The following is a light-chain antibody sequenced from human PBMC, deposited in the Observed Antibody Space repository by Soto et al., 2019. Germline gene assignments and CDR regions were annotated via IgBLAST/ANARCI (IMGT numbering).Light chain of an antibody. CDR2: GAS. CDR3: QQSYDSPPT. V-gene: IGKV1-39*01. Sequence: DIQMTQSPSTLSASVGDRVTITCRASQTINNYLNWYQQKPGKAPKCLIYGASSFQSGVSSRFSGRGSGTDYTLTISSLQPEDFATYYCQQSYDSPPTFGGGTKVEIK. J-gene: IGKJ4*01. CDR1: QTINNY.